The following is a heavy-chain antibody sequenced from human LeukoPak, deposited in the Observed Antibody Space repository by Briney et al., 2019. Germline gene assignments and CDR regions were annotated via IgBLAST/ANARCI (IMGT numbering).Heavy chain of an antibody. V-gene: IGHV3-21*01. CDR1: GFTFATYS. D-gene: IGHD2-21*01. J-gene: IGHJ3*02. CDR3: ASQGDNDAFDI. CDR2: ISSSGSYR. Sequence: GGSLRLSCAGAGFTFATYSMNWVRQAPGKGLEWVSSISSSGSYRYYADSVKGRFTISRDNAKNSLYLQMNSLRAEDTAVYYCASQGDNDAFDIWGQGTMVTVSS.